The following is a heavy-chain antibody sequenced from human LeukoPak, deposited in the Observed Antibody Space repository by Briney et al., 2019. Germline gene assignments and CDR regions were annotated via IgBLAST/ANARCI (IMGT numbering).Heavy chain of an antibody. V-gene: IGHV3-21*01. J-gene: IGHJ6*03. D-gene: IGHD4-17*01. CDR2: ISSSSSYI. CDR1: GFTFSSYS. CDR3: ARDSAGYGDYVDYYYYMDV. Sequence: GGSLRLSCAASGFTFSSYSMNWVRQAPGKGLEWVSSISSSSSYIYYADSVKGRFTISRDNAKNSLYLQMNSLRAEDTAVYYCARDSAGYGDYVDYYYYMDVWGKGTTVTVSS.